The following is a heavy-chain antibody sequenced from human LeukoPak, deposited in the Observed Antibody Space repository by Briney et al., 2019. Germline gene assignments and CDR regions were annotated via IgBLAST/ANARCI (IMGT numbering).Heavy chain of an antibody. Sequence: ASVKVSCKASGYTFTNYYMHWVRQAPGQGLEWMGIINPGGGGTSYAQKFQGRVTMTRDTSTSTVYMELSSLRSEDTAVYYCARAQAWDSSDPNWFDPWGQGTLVTVSS. CDR2: INPGGGGT. V-gene: IGHV1-46*01. CDR3: ARAQAWDSSDPNWFDP. CDR1: GYTFTNYY. D-gene: IGHD3-22*01. J-gene: IGHJ5*02.